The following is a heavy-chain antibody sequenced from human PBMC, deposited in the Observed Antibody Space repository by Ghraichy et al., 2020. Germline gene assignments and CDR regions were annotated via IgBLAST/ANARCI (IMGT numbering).Heavy chain of an antibody. CDR3: ARSFFKV. Sequence: GESLNISCAASGFTVSSNYMSWVRQAPGKGLEWVSVIYSGGSTYYADSVKGRFTISRDNSKNTLYLQMNSLRAEDTAVYYCARSFFKVWGKGTTVTVSS. CDR2: IYSGGST. V-gene: IGHV3-66*01. J-gene: IGHJ6*04. CDR1: GFTVSSNY.